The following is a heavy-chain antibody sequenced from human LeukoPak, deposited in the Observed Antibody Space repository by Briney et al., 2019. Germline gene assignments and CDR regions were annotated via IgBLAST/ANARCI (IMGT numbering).Heavy chain of an antibody. V-gene: IGHV1-18*01. CDR2: ISAYNGNT. Sequence: GASVKVSCKASGYTFTSYGISWVRQAPGQGLEWMGWISAYNGNTNYAQKFQGRVTITADESTSTAYMELSSLRSEDTAVYYCARGDWFDPWGQGTLVTVSS. J-gene: IGHJ5*02. CDR1: GYTFTSYG. CDR3: ARGDWFDP.